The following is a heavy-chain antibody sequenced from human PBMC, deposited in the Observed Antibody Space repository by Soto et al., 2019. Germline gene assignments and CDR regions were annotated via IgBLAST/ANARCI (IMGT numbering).Heavy chain of an antibody. D-gene: IGHD6-25*01. CDR1: GYTFTTYD. CDR3: ARRKERSGPNYFDY. V-gene: IGHV1-8*01. Sequence: QVQLVQSGAEVKKPGASVKVSCKASGYTFTTYDINWVRQAPGQGLEWMGWMNPYTGKAGYAQKFQGRVTMTRDISISTAYMELSGLRSEDTAVYYCARRKERSGPNYFDYWGQGTLVTVSS. J-gene: IGHJ4*02. CDR2: MNPYTGKA.